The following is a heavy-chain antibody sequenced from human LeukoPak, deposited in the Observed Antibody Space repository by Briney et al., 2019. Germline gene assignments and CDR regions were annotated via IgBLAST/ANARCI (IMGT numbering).Heavy chain of an antibody. V-gene: IGHV3-21*01. CDR1: GFTFSDHY. D-gene: IGHD5-18*01. J-gene: IGHJ4*02. Sequence: PGGSLRLSCAASGFTFSDHYMNWIRQAPGKGLEWVSSISSSSSYIYYADSVKGRFTISRDNARKSLYLQMNTLRAEDTAVYYCARGSDTAMVLFSCFDYWGQGTLVTVSS. CDR2: ISSSSSYI. CDR3: ARGSDTAMVLFSCFDY.